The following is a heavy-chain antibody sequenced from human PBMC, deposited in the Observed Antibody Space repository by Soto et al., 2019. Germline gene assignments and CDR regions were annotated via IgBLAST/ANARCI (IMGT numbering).Heavy chain of an antibody. CDR1: GYTFTSYG. J-gene: IGHJ1*01. Sequence: ASVKVSCKASGYTFTSYGISWVRQAPGQGLEWMGWISAYNGNTNYAQKLQGRVTITRDTSASTAYMEVSSLRSEDTAVYYCARGITSGHPQYFQHWGQGTLVTVSS. CDR2: ISAYNGNT. CDR3: ARGITSGHPQYFQH. D-gene: IGHD2-8*01. V-gene: IGHV1-18*01.